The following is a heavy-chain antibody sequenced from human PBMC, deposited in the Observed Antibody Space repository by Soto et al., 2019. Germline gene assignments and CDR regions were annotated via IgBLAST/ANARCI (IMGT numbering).Heavy chain of an antibody. CDR3: ETATVTTVLYD. CDR1: GGSISSSRYD. V-gene: IGHV4-39*01. Sequence: XETLSVSCAVSGGSISSSRYDWGWIRQPPGKGLEWIVSIYYSGITYYNPSLKSRVTISVDTSKNQFSLKLSSVTAADTAVYYCETATVTTVLYDWGQGTLVTVSS. CDR2: IYYSGIT. J-gene: IGHJ4*02. D-gene: IGHD4-17*01.